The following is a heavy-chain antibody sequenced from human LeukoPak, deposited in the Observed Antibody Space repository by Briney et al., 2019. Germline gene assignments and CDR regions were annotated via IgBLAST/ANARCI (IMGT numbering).Heavy chain of an antibody. Sequence: PGGSLRLSCAASGFTFSSYGMHWVRQAPGKGLEWVAFIRYDGNNKGYADSVKGRFTISRDKAKNTLFLQMNSLRRENAGVYYCASDPRDGGQNVWGKGTMVTVSS. J-gene: IGHJ6*04. D-gene: IGHD5-24*01. CDR2: IRYDGNNK. CDR1: GFTFSSYG. CDR3: ASDPRDGGQNV. V-gene: IGHV3-30*02.